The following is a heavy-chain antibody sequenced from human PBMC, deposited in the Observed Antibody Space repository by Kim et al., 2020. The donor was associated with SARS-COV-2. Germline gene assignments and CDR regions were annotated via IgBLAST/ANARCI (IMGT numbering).Heavy chain of an antibody. CDR1: GDSISYYY. CDR3: GRHLRSQGSSLYYFDS. Sequence: SETLSLTCTVSGDSISYYYWSWIRQSAGKGLEWIGNIYFTGSTNYSPSLKSRVSISVAASKNQFSLKLSSVTAADTAVYYCGRHLRSQGSSLYYFDSWG. D-gene: IGHD6-13*01. CDR2: IYFTGST. J-gene: IGHJ4*01. V-gene: IGHV4-59*08.